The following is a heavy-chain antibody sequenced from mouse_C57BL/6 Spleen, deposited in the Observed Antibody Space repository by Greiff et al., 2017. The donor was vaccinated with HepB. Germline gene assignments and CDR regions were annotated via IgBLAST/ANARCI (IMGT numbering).Heavy chain of an antibody. D-gene: IGHD1-1*01. CDR3: ARHYYGRDYFDY. J-gene: IGHJ2*01. Sequence: DVHLVESGGDLVKPGGSLKLSCAASGFTFSSYGMSWVRQTPDKRLEWVATISSGGSYTYYPDSVKGRFTISRDNAKNTLYLQMSSLKSEDTAMYYCARHYYGRDYFDYWGQGTTLTVSS. CDR2: ISSGGSYT. CDR1: GFTFSSYG. V-gene: IGHV5-6*01.